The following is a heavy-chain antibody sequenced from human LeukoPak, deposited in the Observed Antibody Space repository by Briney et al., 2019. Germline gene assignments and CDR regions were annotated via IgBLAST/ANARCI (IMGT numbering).Heavy chain of an antibody. CDR3: ARALNSFHYFDY. J-gene: IGHJ4*02. CDR1: GGTFSSYA. D-gene: IGHD5-18*01. CDR2: IIPIFGTA. V-gene: IGHV1-69*05. Sequence: SVKVSCKASGGTFSSYAISWARQAPGQGLEWIGGIIPIFGTANYAQKFQGRVTITTDESTSTAYMELSSLRSEDTAVYYCARALNSFHYFDYWGQGTLVTVSS.